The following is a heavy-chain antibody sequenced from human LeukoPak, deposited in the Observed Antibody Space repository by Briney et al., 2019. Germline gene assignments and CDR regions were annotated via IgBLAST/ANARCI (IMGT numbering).Heavy chain of an antibody. CDR2: IYHSGST. D-gene: IGHD1-14*01. CDR3: ARDLSGILRNWFDP. J-gene: IGHJ5*02. CDR1: GYSISSAYY. Sequence: KPSETLSLTCAASGYSISSAYYWGWIRQPPGKGLEWIGSIYHSGSTYYNPSLKSRVTISVDTSKNQFSLKLSSVTAADTAVYYCARDLSGILRNWFDPWGQGTLVTVSS. V-gene: IGHV4-38-2*02.